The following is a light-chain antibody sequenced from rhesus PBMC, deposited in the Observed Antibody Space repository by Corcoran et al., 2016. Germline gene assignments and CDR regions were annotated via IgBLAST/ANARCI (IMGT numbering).Light chain of an antibody. J-gene: IGKJ2*01. CDR1: QSISSW. CDR2: AAS. Sequence: DIQMTQSPSSLSASLGDTVTITCRASQSISSWLAWYQQKPGKAPNLLIFAASTLQGGVPSRFSGSGSGTNFTLTISSLQSEDSAAYFCQQYNSRPYNFGQGTKVEIK. CDR3: QQYNSRPYN. V-gene: IGKV1-22*01.